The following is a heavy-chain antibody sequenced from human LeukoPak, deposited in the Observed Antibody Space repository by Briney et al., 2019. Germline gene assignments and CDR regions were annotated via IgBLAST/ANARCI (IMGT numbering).Heavy chain of an antibody. D-gene: IGHD3-10*01. V-gene: IGHV1-2*02. J-gene: IGHJ4*02. CDR1: GYTFTGYY. Sequence: ASVKVSCKASGYTFTGYYMHWVRQAPGQGLEWMGWINPNSGGTNYEQKFQGRVTMTRDTSISTAYMELSRLRSDDTAVYYCARLLWFGEEDYWGQGTLVTVSS. CDR2: INPNSGGT. CDR3: ARLLWFGEEDY.